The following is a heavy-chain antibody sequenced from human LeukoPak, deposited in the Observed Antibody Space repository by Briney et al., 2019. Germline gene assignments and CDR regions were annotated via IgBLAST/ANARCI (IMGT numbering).Heavy chain of an antibody. CDR3: AAGVTYYYDSSGYYYDY. D-gene: IGHD3-22*01. Sequence: ASVTVSCKTSGYTFTDYYIHWVRQAPGQGLEWMAWMNPNSGGTSYAQKFQGRVTLTRDTSISTAYMELSRLRFDDTAVYYCAAGVTYYYDSSGYYYDYWGQGTLVTVSS. CDR2: MNPNSGGT. J-gene: IGHJ4*02. CDR1: GYTFTDYY. V-gene: IGHV1-2*02.